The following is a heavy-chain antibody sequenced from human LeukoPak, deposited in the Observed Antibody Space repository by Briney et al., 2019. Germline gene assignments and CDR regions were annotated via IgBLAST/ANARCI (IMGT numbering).Heavy chain of an antibody. Sequence: GGSLRLSCAASGFTFSDYYMSWIRQAPGKGLEWVSYISSSGSTIYYADSVKGRFTISRDNAKNSLYLRMNSLRAEDTAVYYCARWSRVYSSSFTFDYWGQGTLVTVSS. CDR2: ISSSGSTI. D-gene: IGHD6-6*01. J-gene: IGHJ4*02. CDR3: ARWSRVYSSSFTFDY. V-gene: IGHV3-11*04. CDR1: GFTFSDYY.